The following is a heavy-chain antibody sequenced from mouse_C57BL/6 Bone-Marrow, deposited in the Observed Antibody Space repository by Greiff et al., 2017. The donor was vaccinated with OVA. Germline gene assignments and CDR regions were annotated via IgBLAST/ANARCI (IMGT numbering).Heavy chain of an antibody. D-gene: IGHD2-13*01. CDR3: ARDYWVWYFDV. Sequence: EVTLVESGGGLVKPGGSLKLSCAASGFTFSDYGMHWVRQAPEKGLEWVAYISSGSSTTYYADTVKGRFTISRANAKNTLFLQMTSLRSEDTAMCYCARDYWVWYFDVWGTGTTVTVSS. CDR2: ISSGSSTT. V-gene: IGHV5-17*03. J-gene: IGHJ1*03. CDR1: GFTFSDYG.